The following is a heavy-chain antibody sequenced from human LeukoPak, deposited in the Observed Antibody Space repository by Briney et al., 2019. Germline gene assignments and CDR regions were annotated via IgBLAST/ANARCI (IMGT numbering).Heavy chain of an antibody. D-gene: IGHD4-23*01. Sequence: GSLRLSCAASGFTFSSCGMNWVRQAPGKGLEWVSYIGTSSSTIYYADSVKGRFTLSRDNARNSLYLQMNSLRDEDTAVYYCARHDFGGNSGDYWGQGTLVTVSS. CDR3: ARHDFGGNSGDY. V-gene: IGHV3-48*02. CDR2: IGTSSSTI. J-gene: IGHJ4*02. CDR1: GFTFSSCG.